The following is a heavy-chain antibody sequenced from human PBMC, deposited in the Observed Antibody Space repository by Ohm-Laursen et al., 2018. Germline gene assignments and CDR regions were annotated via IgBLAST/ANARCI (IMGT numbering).Heavy chain of an antibody. J-gene: IGHJ4*02. CDR3: AKAHLKNLDY. CDR1: GFTFSSYG. D-gene: IGHD1-14*01. Sequence: SLRLSCSASGFTFSSYGMHWVRQAPGKGLERVAVISYDGSNKYYADSVKGRFTISRDNSKNTLYLQMNSLRAEDTAVYYCAKAHLKNLDYWGQGSLVTVSS. V-gene: IGHV3-30*18. CDR2: ISYDGSNK.